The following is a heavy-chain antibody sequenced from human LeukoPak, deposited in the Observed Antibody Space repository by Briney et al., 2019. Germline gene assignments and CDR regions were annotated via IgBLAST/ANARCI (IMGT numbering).Heavy chain of an antibody. CDR3: ARDYSSGCD. J-gene: IGHJ4*02. CDR2: INPSGGST. D-gene: IGHD3-22*01. V-gene: IGHV1-46*01. CDR1: GYTFTTYY. Sequence: ASVKVSCKASGYTFTTYYMHWVRQAPGQGLEWMGIINPSGGSTTYAQNFQGRVTMTRDTSTSAVYMEVSSLRSEDTAVYYCARDYSSGCDWGQGTLVTVSS.